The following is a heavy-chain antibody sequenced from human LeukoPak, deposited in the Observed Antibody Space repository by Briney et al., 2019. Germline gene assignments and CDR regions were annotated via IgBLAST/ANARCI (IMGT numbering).Heavy chain of an antibody. D-gene: IGHD6-13*01. CDR2: INHSGST. J-gene: IGHJ5*02. CDR1: GGSFSGYY. Sequence: PSETLSLTCAVYGGSFSGYYWSWVRQPPGKGLEWIGEINHSGSTNYNPSLKSRVTISVDTSKNQFSLKLSSVTAADTAVYYCARDKAAAGSVGFDPWGQGTLVTDSS. V-gene: IGHV4-34*01. CDR3: ARDKAAAGSVGFDP.